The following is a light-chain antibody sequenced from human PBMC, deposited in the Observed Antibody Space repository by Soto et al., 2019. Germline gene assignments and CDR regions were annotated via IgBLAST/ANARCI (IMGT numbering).Light chain of an antibody. J-gene: IGKJ1*01. V-gene: IGKV1-5*03. CDR3: KHSQDYYWT. Sequence: DIHMTQSPSTLSASVGDRVTITCRASQSISLWVAWYQQKPGRAPNLLIYKTSSLETGVTSRFSGRGSGTELTLSLSSLQPNDFPTYYSKHSQDYYWTFGQGTKVEFK. CDR1: QSISLW. CDR2: KTS.